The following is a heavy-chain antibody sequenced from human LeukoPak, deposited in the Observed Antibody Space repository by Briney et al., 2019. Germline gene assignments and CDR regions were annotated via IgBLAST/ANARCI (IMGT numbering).Heavy chain of an antibody. J-gene: IGHJ4*02. D-gene: IGHD3-3*01. Sequence: PGGSLRLSCVASGFTFGKYWMSWVRQAPGKGPEWVANIKLDGSEKNYVDSVKGRFTISRDNTKNSLYLQMNSLRAKDTAVFYCARDQYDTWSRRGNFDSWGQGTLVIVSS. CDR3: ARDQYDTWSRRGNFDS. V-gene: IGHV3-7*03. CDR2: IKLDGSEK. CDR1: GFTFGKYW.